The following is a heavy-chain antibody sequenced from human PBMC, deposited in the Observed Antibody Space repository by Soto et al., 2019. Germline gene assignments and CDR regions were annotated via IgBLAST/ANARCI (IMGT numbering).Heavy chain of an antibody. CDR2: ISAYNGNT. V-gene: IGHV1-18*01. CDR1: CYTFTSYG. D-gene: IGHD5-18*01. J-gene: IGHJ6*02. Sequence: GAAGKVSCQASCYTFTSYGISWVRQAPGQGLEWMGWISAYNGNTNYAQKLQGRVTMTTDTSTSTAYMELRSLRSDDTAVYYCAREADTAMAHYYYGMDVWGQGTTVTVSS. CDR3: AREADTAMAHYYYGMDV.